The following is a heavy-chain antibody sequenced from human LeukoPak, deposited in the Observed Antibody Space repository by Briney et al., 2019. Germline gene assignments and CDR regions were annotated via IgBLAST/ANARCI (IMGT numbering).Heavy chain of an antibody. J-gene: IGHJ3*02. CDR3: ARAASGSYFGGAFDI. CDR1: GFTFSSYW. Sequence: PGGSLRLSCAASGFTFSSYWMSWVRQAPGKGLEWVANIKQDGSEKYYVDSVKGRFTISRDNAKNSLYLQMNSLRAEDTAVYYCARAASGSYFGGAFDIWGQGTMVTVSS. CDR2: IKQDGSEK. V-gene: IGHV3-7*01. D-gene: IGHD1-26*01.